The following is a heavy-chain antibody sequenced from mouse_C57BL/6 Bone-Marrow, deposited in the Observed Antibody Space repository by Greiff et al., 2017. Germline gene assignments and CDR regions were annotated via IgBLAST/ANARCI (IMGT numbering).Heavy chain of an antibody. CDR2: IYPGSGNT. CDR3: ARPLHLLWAMDY. CDR1: GYSFTSYY. J-gene: IGHJ4*01. V-gene: IGHV1-66*01. Sequence: QVQLKQSGPELVKPGASVKISCKASGYSFTSYYIHWVKQRPGQGLEWIGWIYPGSGNTKYNEKFKGKATLTADTSSSTAYMQLSSLTSEDSAVYYCARPLHLLWAMDYWGQGTSVTVSS. D-gene: IGHD2-1*01.